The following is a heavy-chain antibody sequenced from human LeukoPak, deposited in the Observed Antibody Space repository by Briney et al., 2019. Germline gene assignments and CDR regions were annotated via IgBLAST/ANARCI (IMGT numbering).Heavy chain of an antibody. Sequence: GGSLRLSCAASGFTFSTYWMHWVRQAPGKGLVWASRINTDGSSTAYADSVKGRFTVSRDNAKNTLYLQMNSLRAEDTAVYYCAFSAASRQTYYGMDVWGKGTTVTVSS. V-gene: IGHV3-74*01. CDR2: INTDGSST. CDR3: AFSAASRQTYYGMDV. D-gene: IGHD2-2*01. J-gene: IGHJ6*04. CDR1: GFTFSTYW.